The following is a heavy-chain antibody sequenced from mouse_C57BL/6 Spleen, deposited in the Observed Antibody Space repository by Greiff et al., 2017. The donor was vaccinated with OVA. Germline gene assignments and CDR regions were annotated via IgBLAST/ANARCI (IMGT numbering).Heavy chain of an antibody. J-gene: IGHJ4*01. CDR1: GFTFSDYG. D-gene: IGHD2-5*01. CDR2: ISNLAYSI. V-gene: IGHV5-15*01. CDR3: ARRSNYRAMDY. Sequence: EVQLVESGGGLVQPGGSLKLSCAASGFTFSDYGMAWVRQAPRKGPEWVAFISNLAYSIYYADTVTGRFTISRENAKNTLYLEMSSLRSEDTAMYYCARRSNYRAMDYWGQGTSVTVSS.